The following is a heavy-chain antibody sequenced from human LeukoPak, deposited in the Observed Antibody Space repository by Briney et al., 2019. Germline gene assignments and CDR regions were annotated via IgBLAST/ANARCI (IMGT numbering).Heavy chain of an antibody. Sequence: SETLSLTCTVSGGSISSSSYYWGWIRQPPGKGLEWIGSIYYSGSTYYNPSLKSRVTISVDTSKNQFSLKLSSVTAADTAVYYCACTYYDYVWGSYRIDNWGQGTLVTVSS. CDR2: IYYSGST. CDR3: ACTYYDYVWGSYRIDN. J-gene: IGHJ4*02. D-gene: IGHD3-16*02. CDR1: GGSISSSSYY. V-gene: IGHV4-39*01.